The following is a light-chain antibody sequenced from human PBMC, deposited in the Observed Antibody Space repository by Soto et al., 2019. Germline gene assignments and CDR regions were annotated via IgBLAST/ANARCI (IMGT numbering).Light chain of an antibody. CDR3: CSYAGNYTPYV. V-gene: IGLV2-11*01. CDR1: SSDVGGYNY. Sequence: QSALTQPRSVSGSPGQSVTISCTGTSSDVGGYNYVSWYQQHPGKAPKLMIYDVSKRPSGVPDRFSGSKSGNTASLTISVLQAEDEADYYCCSYAGNYTPYVFGTGTKLTVL. CDR2: DVS. J-gene: IGLJ1*01.